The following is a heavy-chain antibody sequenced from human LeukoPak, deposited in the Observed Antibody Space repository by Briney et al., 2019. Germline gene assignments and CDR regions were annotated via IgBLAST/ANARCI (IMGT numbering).Heavy chain of an antibody. J-gene: IGHJ4*02. D-gene: IGHD3-22*01. CDR2: INPNSGGT. CDR3: ARDYYERSGSNY. Sequence: ASVKVSCKASGYTFTGYYIHWVRQAPGQGLEWMGWINPNSGGTKYAQKFQGRVNITRDTSISTAYMELSRLRSDDTAVYYCARDYYERSGSNYWGQGTLVTVSS. CDR1: GYTFTGYY. V-gene: IGHV1-2*02.